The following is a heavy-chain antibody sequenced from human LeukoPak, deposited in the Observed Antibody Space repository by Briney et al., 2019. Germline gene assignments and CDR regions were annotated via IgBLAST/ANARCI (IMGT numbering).Heavy chain of an antibody. CDR2: IYSGGST. CDR3: ASPKFYDFWSGYPDNQDY. J-gene: IGHJ4*02. Sequence: GGSLRLSCAASGFTVSSNYTSWVRQAPGKGLEWVSVIYSGGSTYYADSVKGRFTISRDNSKNTLYLQMNSLRAEDTAVYYCASPKFYDFWSGYPDNQDYWGQGTLVTVSS. D-gene: IGHD3-3*01. V-gene: IGHV3-66*02. CDR1: GFTVSSNY.